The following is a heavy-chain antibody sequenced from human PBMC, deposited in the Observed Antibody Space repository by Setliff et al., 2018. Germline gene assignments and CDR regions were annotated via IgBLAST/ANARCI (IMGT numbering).Heavy chain of an antibody. CDR3: AKGGTYRYFDF. D-gene: IGHD1-26*01. CDR1: GVSISSYH. V-gene: IGHV4-59*01. Sequence: NPSETLSLTCNVSGVSISSYHWSWIRQPPGKGLEFIGYVYYSGTAKYDPSLESRAIMSVDASKNQISLKLNSVTAADTAVYYCAKGGTYRYFDFWGQGALVTVSS. CDR2: VYYSGTA. J-gene: IGHJ4*02.